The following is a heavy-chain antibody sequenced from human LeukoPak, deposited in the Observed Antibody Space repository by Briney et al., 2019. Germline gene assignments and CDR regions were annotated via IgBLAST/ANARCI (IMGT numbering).Heavy chain of an antibody. Sequence: GGSLRLSCAASGFTFSSYEMNWVRQAPGKGLEWVSYISSSSSTIYYADSVKGRFTISRDNAKNSLYLQMNSLRAEDTAVYYCARDLAEYSSSSGDFDYWGQGTLVTVSS. CDR2: ISSSSSTI. CDR1: GFTFSSYE. D-gene: IGHD6-6*01. V-gene: IGHV3-48*01. J-gene: IGHJ4*02. CDR3: ARDLAEYSSSSGDFDY.